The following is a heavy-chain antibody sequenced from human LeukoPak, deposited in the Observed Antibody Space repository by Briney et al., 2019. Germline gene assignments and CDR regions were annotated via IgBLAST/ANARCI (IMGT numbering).Heavy chain of an antibody. CDR2: INHSGST. CDR1: GGSFSGYY. J-gene: IGHJ6*03. D-gene: IGHD2-15*01. Sequence: KPSETLSLTCAVYGGSFSGYYWSWIRQPPGKGLEWIGEINHSGSTNYNPSLKSRVTISVDTSKNQFSLKLSSVTAADTAVYYCARVANCSGGSCYYYYYYYYMDVWGKGTTVTVSS. CDR3: ARVANCSGGSCYYYYYYYYMDV. V-gene: IGHV4-34*01.